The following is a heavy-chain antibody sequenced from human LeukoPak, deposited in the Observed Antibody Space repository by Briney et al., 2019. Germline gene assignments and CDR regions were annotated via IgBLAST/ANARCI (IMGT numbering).Heavy chain of an antibody. Sequence: GASVKVSCKASGYTFTNYYIHWVRQAPGQGLEWMGVINPSGGSTDYAQDFQGRVTMTRDTSTSTVYMELSRLRSEDTAVYYCARSPPLGLFGVVITYYFDYWGQGTLVTVSS. CDR2: INPSGGST. D-gene: IGHD3-3*01. CDR3: ARSPPLGLFGVVITYYFDY. V-gene: IGHV1-46*01. CDR1: GYTFTNYY. J-gene: IGHJ4*02.